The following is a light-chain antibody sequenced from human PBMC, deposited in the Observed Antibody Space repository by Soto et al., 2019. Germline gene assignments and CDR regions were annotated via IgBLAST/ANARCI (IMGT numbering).Light chain of an antibody. CDR2: AAS. V-gene: IGKV1-27*01. Sequence: DIQMTQSPSSLSASVGDRVTITCRASQAINNYLAWYQQKPGKVPKLLIYAASTLQSGVPSRFSGSGSGTDFTLTISSLQPEDVATYYCHKYNSAPPTFGGGTKVEIK. CDR3: HKYNSAPPT. CDR1: QAINNY. J-gene: IGKJ4*01.